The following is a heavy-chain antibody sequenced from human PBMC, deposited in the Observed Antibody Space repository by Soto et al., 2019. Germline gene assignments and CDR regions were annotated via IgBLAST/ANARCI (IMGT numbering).Heavy chain of an antibody. Sequence: GASVKVSCKASGFTFTSSAVQWVRQARGQRLEWIGWIVVGSGNTNYAQKFQERVTITRDMSTSTAYMELSSLRSEDTAVYYCAASEYSSSPHPYYYGMDVWGQGATVTVSS. V-gene: IGHV1-58*01. CDR1: GFTFTSSA. CDR3: AASEYSSSPHPYYYGMDV. J-gene: IGHJ6*02. CDR2: IVVGSGNT. D-gene: IGHD6-6*01.